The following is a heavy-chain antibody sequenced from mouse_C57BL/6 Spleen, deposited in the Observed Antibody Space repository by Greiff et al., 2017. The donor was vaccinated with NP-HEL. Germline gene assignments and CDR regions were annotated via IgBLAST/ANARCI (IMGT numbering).Heavy chain of an antibody. CDR2: IWGVGST. CDR3: ASEGLTGRGFAY. V-gene: IGHV2-6*01. D-gene: IGHD2-4*01. Sequence: QVQLQQSGPGLVAPSQSLSITCTVSGFSLTSYGVDWVRQSPGKGLEWLGVIWGVGSTNYNSALKSRLSISKDNSKSQVFLKMNSLQTDDTAMYYCASEGLTGRGFAYWGQGTLVTVSA. CDR1: GFSLTSYG. J-gene: IGHJ3*01.